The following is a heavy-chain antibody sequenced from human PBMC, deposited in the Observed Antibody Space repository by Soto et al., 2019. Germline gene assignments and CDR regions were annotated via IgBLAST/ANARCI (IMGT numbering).Heavy chain of an antibody. CDR3: ARGGAWTPEGLGY. CDR1: GFTFRSYA. J-gene: IGHJ4*02. Sequence: ESGGGVVQPGRSLRLSCAASGFTFRSYAMHWVRQAPGKGLEWLAVISSDVVNYYYAESVKGRFTISRDNSKNTRYLQMNSLRKEDTAVYYCARGGAWTPEGLGYWGQGTLVTFSS. V-gene: IGHV3-30-3*01. D-gene: IGHD2-15*01. CDR2: ISSDVVNY.